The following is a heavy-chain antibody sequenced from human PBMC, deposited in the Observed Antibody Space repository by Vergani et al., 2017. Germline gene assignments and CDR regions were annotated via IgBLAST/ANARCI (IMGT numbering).Heavy chain of an antibody. CDR2: IYTSEST. Sequence: QVQLQESGPGLVKPSETLSLTCIVSGGSISPYYWSWIRQPAGKGLEWIGRIYTSESTNYNPSLKSRVTMSVDTSKNQFSLMLSSVTVADTAVYYCARSIVSRNPPDYFDNWGQGTLVTVSS. V-gene: IGHV4-4*07. CDR1: GGSISPYY. CDR3: ARSIVSRNPPDYFDN. D-gene: IGHD1-14*01. J-gene: IGHJ4*02.